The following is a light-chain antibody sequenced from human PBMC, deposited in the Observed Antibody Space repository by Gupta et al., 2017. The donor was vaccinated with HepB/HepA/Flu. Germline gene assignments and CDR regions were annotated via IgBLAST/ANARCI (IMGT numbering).Light chain of an antibody. CDR1: QSLLHSNGYNY. V-gene: IGKV2-28*01. Sequence: DIVMTQSPLSLPFTPGEPASIACRSSQSLLHSNGYNYLDWYLQKPGHSPQLLIYLGSNRVSGVPARFSGSGSGTDFTLKISRVEAEDVGAYYCMQALQTPWTFGQGTKVEIK. CDR2: LGS. CDR3: MQALQTPWT. J-gene: IGKJ1*01.